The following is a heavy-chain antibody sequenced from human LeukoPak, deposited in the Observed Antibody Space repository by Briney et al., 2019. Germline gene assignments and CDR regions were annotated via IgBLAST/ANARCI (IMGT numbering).Heavy chain of an antibody. CDR3: AKDHAELLAPFYYYYYMDV. J-gene: IGHJ6*03. V-gene: IGHV3-23*01. CDR2: ISGSGGST. CDR1: GFTFSSYA. D-gene: IGHD3-10*01. Sequence: GGSLRLSCAASGFTFSSYAMSWVRQAPGKGLEWVSAISGSGGSTHYADSVKGRFTISRDNSKNTLYLQMNSLRAEDTAVYYCAKDHAELLAPFYYYYYMDVWGKGTTVTISS.